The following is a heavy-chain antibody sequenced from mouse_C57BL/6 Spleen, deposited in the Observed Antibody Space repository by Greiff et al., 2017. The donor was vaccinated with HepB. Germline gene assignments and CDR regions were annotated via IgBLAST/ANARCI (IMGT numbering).Heavy chain of an antibody. CDR3: ARHGSSSGYFDY. J-gene: IGHJ2*01. Sequence: QVQLKQPGAELVKPGASVKMSCKASGYTFTSYWITWVKQRPGQGLEWIGDIYPGSGSTNYNEKFKSKATLTVDTSSSTAYMQLSSLTSEDSAVYYCARHGSSSGYFDYWGQGTTLTVSS. V-gene: IGHV1-55*01. CDR2: IYPGSGST. CDR1: GYTFTSYW. D-gene: IGHD1-1*01.